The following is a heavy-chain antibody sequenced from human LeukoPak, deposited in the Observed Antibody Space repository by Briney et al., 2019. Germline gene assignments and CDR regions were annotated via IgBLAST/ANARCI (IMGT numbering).Heavy chain of an antibody. J-gene: IGHJ4*02. CDR3: ARDEWDYYDRSGYLSWDY. Sequence: GASVKVSCKASGYTFTSYGISWVRQAPGQGLEWMGWISGYNGNTNYAQKLQGRVTMTTDTSTSTAYMELRSLRSDDTAVYYCARDEWDYYDRSGYLSWDYWGQGTLVTVSS. V-gene: IGHV1-18*01. D-gene: IGHD3-22*01. CDR1: GYTFTSYG. CDR2: ISGYNGNT.